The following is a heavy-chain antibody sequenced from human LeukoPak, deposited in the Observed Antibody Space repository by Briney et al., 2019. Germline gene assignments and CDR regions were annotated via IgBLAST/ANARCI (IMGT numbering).Heavy chain of an antibody. CDR3: AKRYYYGSRNYYFDY. J-gene: IGHJ4*02. D-gene: IGHD3-10*01. Sequence: VESLKISCKGSGYTFTSYRIGGVRQMPGKGREWMGIIDPGDSDTTYSPSFQGEVTTSADKSIITAYLQWTSLKASHTAMYSCAKRYYYGSRNYYFDYWGQGTLVTVSS. V-gene: IGHV5-51*01. CDR1: GYTFTSYR. CDR2: IDPGDSDT.